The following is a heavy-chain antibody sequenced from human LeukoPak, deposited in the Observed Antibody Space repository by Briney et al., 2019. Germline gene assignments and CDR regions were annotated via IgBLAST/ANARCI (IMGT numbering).Heavy chain of an antibody. Sequence: SETLSLTCTVSGGSISSGGYYWSWIRQHPGKGLEWIGYIYYSGSTYYNPSLKSRVTISVDTSKNQFSLKLSSVTAADTAVYYCASSGSHSPFDYWGQGTLITVSS. CDR3: ASSGSHSPFDY. D-gene: IGHD1-26*01. V-gene: IGHV4-31*03. CDR1: GGSISSGGYY. J-gene: IGHJ4*02. CDR2: IYYSGST.